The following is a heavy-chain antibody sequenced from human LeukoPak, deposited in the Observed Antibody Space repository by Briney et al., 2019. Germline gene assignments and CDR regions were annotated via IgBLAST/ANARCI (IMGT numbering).Heavy chain of an antibody. D-gene: IGHD5-24*01. CDR2: IKQDGSKK. J-gene: IGHJ4*02. CDR1: GFPFSSYW. V-gene: IGHV3-7*04. Sequence: GGSLRLSCVASGFPFSSYWVTWVRQAPGKGLEWVASIKQDGSKKSYVDSVKGRFTISRDNAKNSLYLQMNSLRAEDTAIYYCTRVGYIDEGIDYWGQGTLVTVSS. CDR3: TRVGYIDEGIDY.